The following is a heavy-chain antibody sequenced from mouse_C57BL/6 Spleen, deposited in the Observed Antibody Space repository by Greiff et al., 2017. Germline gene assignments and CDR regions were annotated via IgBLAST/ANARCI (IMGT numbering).Heavy chain of an antibody. CDR2: IYPGDGDT. V-gene: IGHV1-82*01. Sequence: QVQLQQSGPELVKPGASVKISCKASGYAFSSSWMNWVKQRPGKGLEWIGRIYPGDGDTNYNGKFKGKATLTADKSSSTAYMQLSSLTSEDSAVXFYARGTYDYYKDCWGQGTTLPVSS. D-gene: IGHD2-4*01. CDR1: GYAFSSSW. J-gene: IGHJ2*01. CDR3: ARGTYDYYKDC.